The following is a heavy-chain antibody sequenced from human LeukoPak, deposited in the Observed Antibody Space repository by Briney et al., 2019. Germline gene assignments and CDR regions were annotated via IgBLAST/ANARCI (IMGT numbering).Heavy chain of an antibody. J-gene: IGHJ4*02. CDR2: INPNSGGT. Sequence: ASVKVSCKASGYTFTGYYMHWVRQAPGQGLEWMGWINPNSGGTNYAQKSQGRVTMTRDTSISTAYMELSRLRSDDTAVYYCARVWFGELLPFDYWGQGTLVTVSS. CDR1: GYTFTGYY. CDR3: ARVWFGELLPFDY. D-gene: IGHD3-10*01. V-gene: IGHV1-2*02.